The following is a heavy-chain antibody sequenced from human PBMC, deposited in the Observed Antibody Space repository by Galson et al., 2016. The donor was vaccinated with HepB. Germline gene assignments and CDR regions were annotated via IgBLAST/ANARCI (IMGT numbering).Heavy chain of an antibody. CDR3: ARIGYDNSGYFPDF. J-gene: IGHJ4*02. Sequence: SVKVSCKASGYTFTSFTIGWVRQAPGQGLEWMGWITDYNGNTNYAQKLQGRVTMTTDTSTSTAYMQLRSLRSDDTAVYYCARIGYDNSGYFPDFWRQGTLVTVSS. CDR2: ITDYNGNT. D-gene: IGHD3-22*01. CDR1: GYTFTSFT. V-gene: IGHV1-18*01.